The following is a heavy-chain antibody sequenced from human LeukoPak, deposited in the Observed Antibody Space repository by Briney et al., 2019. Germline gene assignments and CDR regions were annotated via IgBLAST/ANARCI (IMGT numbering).Heavy chain of an antibody. Sequence: GGSLRLSCAASGFTFSSYGMSWVRQAPGKGLEWVSAISGSGGSTYYADSVKGRFTISRDNSKNTLYLQMNSLRAEGTAVYYCAKDRQWLYDDFGYWGQGTLVTVSS. CDR1: GFTFSSYG. D-gene: IGHD3-22*01. CDR3: AKDRQWLYDDFGY. V-gene: IGHV3-23*01. CDR2: ISGSGGST. J-gene: IGHJ4*02.